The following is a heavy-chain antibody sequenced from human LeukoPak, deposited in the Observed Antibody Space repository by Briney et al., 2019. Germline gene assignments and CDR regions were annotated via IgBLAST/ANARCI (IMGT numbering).Heavy chain of an antibody. J-gene: IGHJ6*03. CDR1: GYTFTSYD. V-gene: IGHV1-8*03. D-gene: IGHD4-17*01. Sequence: ASVKVSCKASGYTFTSYDINWVRQATGQGLEWMGWMNPNSGNTGYAQKFQGRVTITRNTSISTAYMELSSLRSEDTAVYYCARDRDYGESYYYYYMDVWGKGTTVTVSS. CDR3: ARDRDYGESYYYYYMDV. CDR2: MNPNSGNT.